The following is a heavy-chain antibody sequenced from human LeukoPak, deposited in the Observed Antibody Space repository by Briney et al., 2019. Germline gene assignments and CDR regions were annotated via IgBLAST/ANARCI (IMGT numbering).Heavy chain of an antibody. D-gene: IGHD6-19*01. Sequence: SETLSLTCSVSGDSISTSSYYWGWIRQPPGKGLEWIGTIYYSGSTYYNPSLTSRVTISVDTSKRQFSLKLSSVTAADTAVYYCARAQYISAWYPFDYWGQGSLVTVSS. J-gene: IGHJ4*02. CDR2: IYYSGST. CDR3: ARAQYISAWYPFDY. CDR1: GDSISTSSYY. V-gene: IGHV4-39*01.